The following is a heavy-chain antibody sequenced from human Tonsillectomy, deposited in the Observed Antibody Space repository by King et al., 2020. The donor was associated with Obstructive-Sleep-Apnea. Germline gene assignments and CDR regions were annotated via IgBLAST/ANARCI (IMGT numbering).Heavy chain of an antibody. CDR3: ARDLRMTAAGDAFDI. J-gene: IGHJ3*02. CDR1: GGSITDAGYY. CDR2: IYSSGST. D-gene: IGHD6-13*01. V-gene: IGHV4-31*03. Sequence: QMQLQESGPGLVKPSQTLSLMCTVSGGSITDAGYYWTWIRQHPGKGLEWIGYIYSSGSTYYNPSLKSRLIISIDTSQNQFSLHLTSVTAADTAVYFCARDLRMTAAGDAFDIWGRGTMVTVSS.